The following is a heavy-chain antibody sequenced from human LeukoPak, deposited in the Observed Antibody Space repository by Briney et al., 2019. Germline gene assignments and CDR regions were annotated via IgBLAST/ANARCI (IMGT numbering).Heavy chain of an antibody. CDR2: IRQDGSEK. J-gene: IGHJ4*01. CDR1: AFTFTDYW. Sequence: GGSLRLSCEVSAFTFTDYWMNWVRQAPGKGPEWVASIRQDGSEKTYVDSVKGRFTISRDNTKNSLSLQLNGLRAEDTAVYYCARDGTAAGLYFDLWGQGTLVTVSS. V-gene: IGHV3-7*01. CDR3: ARDGTAAGLYFDL. D-gene: IGHD6-13*01.